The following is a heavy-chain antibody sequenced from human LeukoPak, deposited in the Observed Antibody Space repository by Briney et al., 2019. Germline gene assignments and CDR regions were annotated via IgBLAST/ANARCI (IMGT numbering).Heavy chain of an antibody. CDR3: ATHRRSGSGGSENAFEI. V-gene: IGHV4-39*01. CDR1: GDSTSSSTYY. J-gene: IGHJ3*02. CDR2: IYDSGTT. Sequence: PSETLSLTCTVSGDSTSSSTYYWDWIRQAPGKGLEWIGNIYDSGTTHYNPSLKSRVTISGATSKNQFSLKLNSVTAADTAIYYCATHRRSGSGGSENAFEIWGQGTMVTVSS. D-gene: IGHD5-12*01.